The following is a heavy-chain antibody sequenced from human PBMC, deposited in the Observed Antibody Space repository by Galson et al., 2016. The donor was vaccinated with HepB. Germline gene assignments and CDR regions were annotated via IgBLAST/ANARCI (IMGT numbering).Heavy chain of an antibody. CDR2: IKPSGGNT. CDR1: GYTFNTYN. D-gene: IGHD1-14*01. J-gene: IGHJ4*02. Sequence: SVKVSCKASGYTFNTYNMHWVRQAPGQGLEWMGIIKPSGGNTIYAQKFRDRITMTRDTSTSTVYMELISLRSEDTAVYYCARELDHSFYFDYWGRGTLLTVSS. V-gene: IGHV1-46*02. CDR3: ARELDHSFYFDY.